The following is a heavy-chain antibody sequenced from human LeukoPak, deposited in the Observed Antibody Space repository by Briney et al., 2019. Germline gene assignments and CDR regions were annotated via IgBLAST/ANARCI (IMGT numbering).Heavy chain of an antibody. V-gene: IGHV1-46*01. CDR3: AREESGGYFDY. CDR2: INPSGTNT. D-gene: IGHD2-8*02. J-gene: IGHJ4*02. Sequence: ASVKLSCNASGYTFTSYYMRWVRQAPGQGLEWMGLINPSGTNTNYAQKFRGRVTMTRDTSTSTVYMDLSSLRSEDTAMYFCAREESGGYFDYWGQGTLVTVSS. CDR1: GYTFTSYY.